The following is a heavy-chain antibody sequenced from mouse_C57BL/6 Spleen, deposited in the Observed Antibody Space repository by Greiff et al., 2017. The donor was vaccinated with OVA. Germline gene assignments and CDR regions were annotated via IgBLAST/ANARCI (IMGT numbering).Heavy chain of an antibody. CDR2: FYPGSGSI. J-gene: IGHJ3*01. CDR1: GYTFTDYT. CDR3: ARHEDALGEFLGLAY. Sequence: QVQLQQSGAELVKPGASVKLSFKASGYTFTDYTIHWVKQRSGQGLEWIGLFYPGSGSITYNEKFKAKTTLTADKSSSTDYMELSRLTSEDSAVYFCARHEDALGEFLGLAYWGQGTLVTVSA. D-gene: IGHD4-1*01. V-gene: IGHV1-62-2*01.